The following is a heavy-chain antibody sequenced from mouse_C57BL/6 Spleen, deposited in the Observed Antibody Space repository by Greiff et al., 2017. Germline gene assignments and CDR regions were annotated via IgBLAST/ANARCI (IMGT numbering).Heavy chain of an antibody. J-gene: IGHJ2*01. CDR3: ASQTAQATDY. V-gene: IGHV1-50*01. Sequence: QVQLQQPGAELVKPGASVKLSCKASGYTFTSYWMQWVKQRPGQGLEWIGEIDPSDSYTNYNQKFKGKATLTVDTSSSTAYMQLSSLTSEDSAVYYCASQTAQATDYWGQGTTLTVSS. CDR1: GYTFTSYW. CDR2: IDPSDSYT. D-gene: IGHD3-2*02.